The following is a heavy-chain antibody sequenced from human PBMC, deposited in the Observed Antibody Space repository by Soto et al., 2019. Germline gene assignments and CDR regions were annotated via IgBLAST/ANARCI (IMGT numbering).Heavy chain of an antibody. J-gene: IGHJ5*02. CDR3: ARRGSQWLVTLGLDP. Sequence: PGESLKISCKGSGYSFTSYWIGWVRQMPGKGLEWVGIIYPGDTDTRYSPSFQGQVTISADKSISTAYLQWSSLKASDTAMYYCARRGSQWLVTLGLDPWGQGTLVTVSS. CDR2: IYPGDTDT. V-gene: IGHV5-51*01. D-gene: IGHD6-19*01. CDR1: GYSFTSYW.